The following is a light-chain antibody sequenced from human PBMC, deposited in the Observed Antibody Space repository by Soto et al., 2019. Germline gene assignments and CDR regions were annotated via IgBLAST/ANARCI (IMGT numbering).Light chain of an antibody. Sequence: QPVLTQSPSASASLGASVKVTCTLSSGHSTYAIAWLQQQPEKGPRYLMKLNSDGSHTKGDGIPDRFSGSSSGTERYLTSSSLQSEDEADYYCQTWGTDSVIFGGGTKLTVL. V-gene: IGLV4-69*01. CDR3: QTWGTDSVI. J-gene: IGLJ2*01. CDR2: LNSDGSH. CDR1: SGHSTYA.